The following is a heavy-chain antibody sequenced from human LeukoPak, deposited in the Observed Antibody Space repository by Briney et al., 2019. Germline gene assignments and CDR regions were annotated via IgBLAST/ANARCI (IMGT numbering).Heavy chain of an antibody. CDR2: INPTGGST. D-gene: IGHD6-6*01. V-gene: IGHV1-46*01. Sequence: ASVKVSCKASGYTFPSYFMHWVRQAPGQGLEWMGIINPTGGSTTYAQKFQGRVTMTRDTSTSTVYMELSSLRSDDTAVYYCGRQYASSSAWFDPWGQGTLVTVSS. J-gene: IGHJ5*02. CDR1: GYTFPSYF. CDR3: GRQYASSSAWFDP.